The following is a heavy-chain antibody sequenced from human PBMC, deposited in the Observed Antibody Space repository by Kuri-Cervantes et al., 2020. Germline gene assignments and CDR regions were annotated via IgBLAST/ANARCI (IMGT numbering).Heavy chain of an antibody. J-gene: IGHJ3*02. Sequence: GESLKISCAASGFTFSTSAMAWVRQAPGKGLEWVANIKQDGGDKYYVESVKGRFTISRDNAKNSLYLQMNSLRVEDTAVYYCARETESDAFDIWGQGTMVTVSS. CDR3: ARETESDAFDI. D-gene: IGHD1-14*01. CDR2: IKQDGGDK. CDR1: GFTFSTSA. V-gene: IGHV3-7*01.